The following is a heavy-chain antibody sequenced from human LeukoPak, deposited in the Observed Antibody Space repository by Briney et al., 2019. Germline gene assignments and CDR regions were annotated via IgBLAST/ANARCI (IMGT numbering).Heavy chain of an antibody. Sequence: SVKVSCKASGGTFSNYAISWVRQAPGQGLEWMGGIIPIFGTANYAQKFQGRVTITADESTSTAYMELSSLRSEDTAVYYCATPTSGSYRPPLEAYYYYYGMDVWGKGTTVTVSS. CDR3: ATPTSGSYRPPLEAYYYYYGMDV. J-gene: IGHJ6*04. CDR2: IIPIFGTA. V-gene: IGHV1-69*13. D-gene: IGHD3-10*01. CDR1: GGTFSNYA.